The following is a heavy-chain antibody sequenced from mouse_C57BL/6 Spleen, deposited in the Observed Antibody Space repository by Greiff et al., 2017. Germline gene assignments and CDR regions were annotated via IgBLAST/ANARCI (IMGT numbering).Heavy chain of an antibody. CDR2: INPSNGGT. J-gene: IGHJ1*03. Sequence: QVQLQQPGPELVKPGASVKLSCKASGYTFTSYWMHWVKQRPGQGLEWIGNINPSNGGTNYNEKFKSKATLTVDKSSSTAYMTLRSLTSADSAVYYFARSDYGSSYSYCYFDVWGTGTTVTVSS. D-gene: IGHD1-1*01. V-gene: IGHV1-53*01. CDR1: GYTFTSYW. CDR3: ARSDYGSSYSYCYFDV.